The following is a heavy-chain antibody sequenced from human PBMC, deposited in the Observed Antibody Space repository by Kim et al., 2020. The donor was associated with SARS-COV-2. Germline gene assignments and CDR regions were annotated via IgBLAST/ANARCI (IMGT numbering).Heavy chain of an antibody. CDR1: GFTFTAYS. V-gene: IGHV3-48*04. D-gene: IGHD3-22*01. CDR3: ARSSGDYYYYYGMDL. J-gene: IGHJ6*02. Sequence: GGSLRLSCAASGFTFTAYSMNWVRQAPGKGLEWVSYIGSSGYTIYYAASVKGRFTISRDNAKNSLYLQMNSLRTEDTAVYYCARSSGDYYYYYGMDLWGQGTTVTVSS. CDR2: IGSSGYTI.